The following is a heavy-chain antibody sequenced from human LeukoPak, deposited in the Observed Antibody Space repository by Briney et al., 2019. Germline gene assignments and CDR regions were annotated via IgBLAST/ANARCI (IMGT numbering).Heavy chain of an antibody. J-gene: IGHJ6*04. CDR2: MNQDGSEK. CDR1: GFTFSDSW. D-gene: IGHD3-16*01. V-gene: IGHV3-7*01. CDR3: ATYTHWVAGDV. Sequence: GGSLRLSCAASGFTFSDSWMSWVRQAPGKGLEWVANMNQDGSEKDYVDSVKGRFTISRDNARNSLYLQMDSLRAEDTAVYYCATYTHWVAGDVWGKGTTVTVSS.